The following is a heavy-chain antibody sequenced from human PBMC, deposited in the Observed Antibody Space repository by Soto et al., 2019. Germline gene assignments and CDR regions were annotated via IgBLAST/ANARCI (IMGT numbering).Heavy chain of an antibody. J-gene: IGHJ4*02. CDR2: ISFNGGDT. CDR1: GFPFSRFA. V-gene: IGHV3-64D*06. CDR3: VKDGAVTFSGWFFDY. Sequence: GGSLRLSCSASGFPFSRFAIHWVRQAPGKGLVYVSGISFNGGDTYHADSVKGRFSISRDNSKNTVYLQMSGLRAEDTAVYYCVKDGAVTFSGWFFDYWGQGTPVTVSS. D-gene: IGHD4-4*01.